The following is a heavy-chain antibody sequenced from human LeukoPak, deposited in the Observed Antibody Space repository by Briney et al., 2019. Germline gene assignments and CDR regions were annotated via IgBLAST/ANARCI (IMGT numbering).Heavy chain of an antibody. V-gene: IGHV1-18*01. CDR3: ARDRGYSYGHVGWFDP. J-gene: IGHJ5*02. CDR1: GYTFTNYG. Sequence: EASVKVSCKASGYTFTNYGVSWVRQAPGQGLEWMGWISAYNGYTNYAQKFQFRVTMTTDTSTSTAYMDLRSLTSDDTAVYHCARDRGYSYGHVGWFDPWGQGTLVTVSS. D-gene: IGHD5-18*01. CDR2: ISAYNGYT.